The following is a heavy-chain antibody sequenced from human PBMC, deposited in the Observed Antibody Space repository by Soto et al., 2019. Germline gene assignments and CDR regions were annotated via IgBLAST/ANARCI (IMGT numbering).Heavy chain of an antibody. V-gene: IGHV4-4*01. CDR1: GVSLTSGNW. CDR2: IFHDGTA. D-gene: IGHD3-10*01. CDR3: ARLVYDTRLNYMYFDF. Sequence: SETLSLTCAVSGVSLTSGNWWTWVRQSPQRGLEYIGEIFHDGTANYYPSFERRVAMSVDTSRNQISLKLTSVTAADTAVYCFARLVYDTRLNYMYFDFWGPGTLVTVSS. J-gene: IGHJ4*02.